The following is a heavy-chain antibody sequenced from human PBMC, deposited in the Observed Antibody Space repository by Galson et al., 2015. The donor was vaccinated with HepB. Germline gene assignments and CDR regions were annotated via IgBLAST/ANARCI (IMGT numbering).Heavy chain of an antibody. D-gene: IGHD3-22*01. J-gene: IGHJ6*03. CDR2: IKSKADGGTT. CDR1: GFTFSDAW. CDR3: TTGLMYYDSGTHYYYFYYMDV. Sequence: SLRLSCAASGFTFSDAWMTWVRQPPGKGLEWVGRIKSKADGGTTDYAAPVKGRFTISRDDSENALYLQMNSLKTEDTAVYYCTTGLMYYDSGTHYYYFYYMDVWGKGTTVTVSS. V-gene: IGHV3-15*01.